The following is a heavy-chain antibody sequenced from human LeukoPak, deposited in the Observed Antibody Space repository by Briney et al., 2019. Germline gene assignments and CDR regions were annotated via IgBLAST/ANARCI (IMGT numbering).Heavy chain of an antibody. CDR1: GYTFTSYA. V-gene: IGHV1-18*01. J-gene: IGHJ6*04. CDR3: ARDQGYDFWSGHLDV. D-gene: IGHD3-3*01. Sequence: GASVKVSCKASGYTFTSYAISWVRQAPGQGLESMGWIRTYNGNTNYAQKLQGRVSMTTDTSTTTAYMELRSLRSDDTAVYYCARDQGYDFWSGHLDVWGKGTTVTVSS. CDR2: IRTYNGNT.